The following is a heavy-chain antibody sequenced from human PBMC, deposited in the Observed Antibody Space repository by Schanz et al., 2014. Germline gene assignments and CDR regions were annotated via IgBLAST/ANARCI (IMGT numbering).Heavy chain of an antibody. CDR2: LTGSGTTT. V-gene: IGHV3-23*04. Sequence: VQLVESGGDLVKPGGSLRLSCAASGFNFNTYAMSWVRQAPGKGLEWVSALTGSGTTTYYADSVKGRFTISRDNSKNTLYLQINNLRAEDTAVYYCAYYDVLTGFDYWGQGTQVTVSS. CDR3: AYYDVLTGFDY. J-gene: IGHJ4*02. CDR1: GFNFNTYA. D-gene: IGHD3-9*01.